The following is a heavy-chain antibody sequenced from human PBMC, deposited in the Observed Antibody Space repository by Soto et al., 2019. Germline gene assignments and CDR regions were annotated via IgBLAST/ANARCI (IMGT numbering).Heavy chain of an antibody. Sequence: GSLSLSCAASGFTFSSYGMHWVRQAPGKGLEWVAVISYDGSNKYYADSVKGRFTISRDNSKNTLYLQMNSLRAEDTAVYYCAKDGGERDILAGYSYYYYYGMDVWGQGTTVTVSS. V-gene: IGHV3-30*18. J-gene: IGHJ6*02. CDR3: AKDGGERDILAGYSYYYYYGMDV. D-gene: IGHD3-9*01. CDR2: ISYDGSNK. CDR1: GFTFSSYG.